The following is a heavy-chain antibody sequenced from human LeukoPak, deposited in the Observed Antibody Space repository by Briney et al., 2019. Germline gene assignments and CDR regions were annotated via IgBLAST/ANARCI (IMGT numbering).Heavy chain of an antibody. CDR2: IYYSGST. V-gene: IGHV4-39*07. D-gene: IGHD6-13*01. Sequence: PSETLSLTCTHSGGSITSSTYYWGWIRQPPGKGLEWIASIYYSGSTYYNPSLKSRVTISVDTSKNQFSLKLSSVTAADTAVYYCAAFIAAAGTVENYYYYYMDVWGKGTTVTVSS. CDR3: AAFIAAAGTVENYYYYYMDV. J-gene: IGHJ6*03. CDR1: GGSITSSTYY.